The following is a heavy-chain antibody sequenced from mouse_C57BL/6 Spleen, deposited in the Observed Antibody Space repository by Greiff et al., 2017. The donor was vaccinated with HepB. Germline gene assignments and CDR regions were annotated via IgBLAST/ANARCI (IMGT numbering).Heavy chain of an antibody. CDR2: INYDGSST. CDR3: ARDDDGYYAMDY. CDR1: GFTFSDYY. Sequence: EVMLVESEGGLVQPGSSMKLSCTASGFTFSDYYMAWVRQVPEKGLEWVANINYDGSSTYYLDSLKSRFIISRDNAKNILYLQMSSLKSEDTATYYCARDDDGYYAMDYWGQGTSVTVSS. V-gene: IGHV5-16*01. J-gene: IGHJ4*01. D-gene: IGHD2-3*01.